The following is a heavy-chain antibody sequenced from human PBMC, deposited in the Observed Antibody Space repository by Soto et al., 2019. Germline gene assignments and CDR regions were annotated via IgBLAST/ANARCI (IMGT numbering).Heavy chain of an antibody. V-gene: IGHV2-5*02. CDR1: GFSLSTSGVG. CDR2: IYWDDDE. D-gene: IGHD6-13*01. Sequence: QITLKESGPTLVKSTETLTLTCTFSGFSLSTSGVGVGWIRQPPGKALEWLAFIYWDDDERYSPSLETRLTLSKDPSRRQVVLTMPNMDPVDTATYYCAHSIDAAGGRRVYFDYWGQGALVTVSS. J-gene: IGHJ4*02. CDR3: AHSIDAAGGRRVYFDY.